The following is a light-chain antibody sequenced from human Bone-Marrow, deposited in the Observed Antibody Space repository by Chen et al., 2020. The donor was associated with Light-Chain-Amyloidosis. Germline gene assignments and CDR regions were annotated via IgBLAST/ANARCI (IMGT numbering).Light chain of an antibody. CDR2: GSS. V-gene: IGKV3-20*01. J-gene: IGKJ4*01. CDR3: QQYGTSPLT. CDR1: QTISSNY. Sequence: EIVLTQSPGTLSLSPGEGANLSGRASQTISSNYLTWYQQKFGQAPRLLIYGSSSRATGIPDRFTGSGSGTDFTLPINRLEPEDFAMYYCQQYGTSPLTFGGGTKVEIK.